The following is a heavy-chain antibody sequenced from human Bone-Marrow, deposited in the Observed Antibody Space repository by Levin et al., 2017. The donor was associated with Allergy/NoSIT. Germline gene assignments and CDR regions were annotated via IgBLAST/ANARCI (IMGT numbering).Heavy chain of an antibody. Sequence: PGGSLRLSCAASGFTFSSYSMNWVRQAPGKGLEWVSAISTSSSYIYYADSVMGRFTISRDNAKNSLYLQMNSLRAEDTAVYYCAREWLVPKGAFDIWGQGTMVTVSS. D-gene: IGHD6-19*01. CDR3: AREWLVPKGAFDI. CDR2: ISTSSSYI. J-gene: IGHJ3*02. V-gene: IGHV3-21*01. CDR1: GFTFSSYS.